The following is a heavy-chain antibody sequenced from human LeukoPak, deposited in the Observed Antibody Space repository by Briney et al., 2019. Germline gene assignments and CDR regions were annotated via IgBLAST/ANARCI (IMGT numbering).Heavy chain of an antibody. CDR1: GNTLTGFY. CDR2: INPNSGNT. D-gene: IGHD3-22*01. Sequence: ASVKVSCKASGNTLTGFYIHWVRQAPGQGLEWMGWINPNSGNTNYSQKSQGRGTMTRDPSIYTAYVELSSLTSDDTAVYYCARGGYYYTYWGQGTLVTVSS. J-gene: IGHJ4*02. V-gene: IGHV1-2*02. CDR3: ARGGYYYTY.